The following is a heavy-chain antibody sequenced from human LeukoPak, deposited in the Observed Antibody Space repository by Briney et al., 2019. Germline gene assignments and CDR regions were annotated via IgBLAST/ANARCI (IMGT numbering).Heavy chain of an antibody. D-gene: IGHD1-14*01. CDR2: ISHIGST. Sequence: SETLSLTCAVSGASISGHYLTWLRQPPGKGLEWIGYISHIGSTNYNPSLKSRLTISVDTSKNQFSLKLTFVTAADTAVYYCARDRISINALDMWGQGTMVTVSS. V-gene: IGHV4-59*11. CDR1: GASISGHY. J-gene: IGHJ3*02. CDR3: ARDRISINALDM.